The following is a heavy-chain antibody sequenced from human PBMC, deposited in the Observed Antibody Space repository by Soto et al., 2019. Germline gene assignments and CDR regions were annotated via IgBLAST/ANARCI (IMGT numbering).Heavy chain of an antibody. CDR3: AREVQVHTPAFVY. Sequence: QVQLVQSGAEMQKPGSSVKVSCQSSGGTFNTYAMNWVRQAPGQGPESMGDISPMFGAANYAPKFQGRVTITADESTGTSYMQLSSLTSEDTALYFCAREVQVHTPAFVYWGQGTLVTVSS. J-gene: IGHJ4*02. CDR1: GGTFNTYA. V-gene: IGHV1-69*19. D-gene: IGHD3-10*01. CDR2: ISPMFGAA.